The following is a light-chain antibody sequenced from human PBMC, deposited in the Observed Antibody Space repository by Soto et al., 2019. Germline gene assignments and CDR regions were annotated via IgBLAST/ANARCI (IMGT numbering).Light chain of an antibody. CDR1: QSISNH. CDR2: AAS. Sequence: DIQMTQSPSSLSASVEDRVIITCRASQSISNHLNWYQQKPGKAPKLLIFAASSLQSGVPSRFSGSRSGPDFTLTISSLQPEDFATYYCQQYNSYPLTLGGGTKVDIK. V-gene: IGKV1-39*01. J-gene: IGKJ4*01. CDR3: QQYNSYPLT.